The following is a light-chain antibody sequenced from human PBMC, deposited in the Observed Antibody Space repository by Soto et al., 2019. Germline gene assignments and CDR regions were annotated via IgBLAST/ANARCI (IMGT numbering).Light chain of an antibody. V-gene: IGLV2-11*01. J-gene: IGLJ2*01. Sequence: QSALTQPRSVSGSPGQSVSISCTGTISDVAGYNYVSWYQHHPGKAPKLLIFDVTKRPSWVPDRFSGSKSGNTASLTISALQDEDEADDYCSSYAGNNNFVFGGGTQLTVL. CDR3: SSYAGNNNFV. CDR2: DVT. CDR1: ISDVAGYNY.